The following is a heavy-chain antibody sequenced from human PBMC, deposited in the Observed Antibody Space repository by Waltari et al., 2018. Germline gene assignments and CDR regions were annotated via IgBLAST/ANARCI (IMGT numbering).Heavy chain of an antibody. Sequence: EVQLVESGVGLLQPGRSLSLSCPTSGFTFGAHALSWFRQAPGKGLEWVGFIRSKIYGGTADYAASVKGRFTVSRDDSKSIAYLQMDSLKTEDTAVYYCSRVSASGDGMDVWGQGTTVTVAS. D-gene: IGHD3-16*01. CDR1: GFTFGAHA. V-gene: IGHV3-49*03. CDR3: SRVSASGDGMDV. CDR2: IRSKIYGGTA. J-gene: IGHJ6*02.